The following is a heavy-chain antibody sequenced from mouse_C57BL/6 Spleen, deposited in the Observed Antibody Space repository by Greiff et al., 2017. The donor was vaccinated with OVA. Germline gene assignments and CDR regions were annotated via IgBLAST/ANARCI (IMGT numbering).Heavy chain of an antibody. CDR2: IDPSDSYT. CDR1: GYTFTSYW. J-gene: IGHJ2*01. Sequence: QVQLQQPGAELVMPGASVKLSCKASGYTFTSYWMHWVKQRPGQGLEWIGEIDPSDSYTNYNQKFKGKSTLTVDKSSSTAYMQLSSLTSEDSAVYYCARNYYLDYWGQGTTLTVCS. V-gene: IGHV1-69*01. CDR3: ARNYYLDY.